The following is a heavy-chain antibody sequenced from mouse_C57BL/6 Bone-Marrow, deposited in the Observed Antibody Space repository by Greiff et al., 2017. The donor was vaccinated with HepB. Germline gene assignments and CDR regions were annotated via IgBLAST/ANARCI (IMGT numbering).Heavy chain of an antibody. CDR3: ARVPYYYGSSPWFAY. Sequence: VQLQQSGPELVKPGASVKIPCKASGYTFTDYNMDWVKQSHGKSLEWIGDINPNNGGTIYNQKFKGKATLTVDKSSSTAYMELRSLTSEDTAVYYCARVPYYYGSSPWFAYWGQGTLVTVSA. CDR2: INPNNGGT. J-gene: IGHJ3*01. V-gene: IGHV1-18*01. D-gene: IGHD1-1*01. CDR1: GYTFTDYN.